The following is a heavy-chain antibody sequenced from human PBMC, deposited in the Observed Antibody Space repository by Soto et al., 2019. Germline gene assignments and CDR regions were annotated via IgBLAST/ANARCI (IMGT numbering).Heavy chain of an antibody. Sequence: GGSLRLSCAASGFIFSNAWMNWVRQAPGEGLEWVGRIKSKTDGGTTDYAAPVKGRFTISRDDSKNTLYLQMSSLRTEDTAVYYCATEYCSGTSCYPSRFYYYGMDLWGQGTTVTVSS. CDR2: IKSKTDGGTT. CDR3: ATEYCSGTSCYPSRFYYYGMDL. V-gene: IGHV3-15*07. J-gene: IGHJ6*02. D-gene: IGHD2-2*01. CDR1: GFIFSNAW.